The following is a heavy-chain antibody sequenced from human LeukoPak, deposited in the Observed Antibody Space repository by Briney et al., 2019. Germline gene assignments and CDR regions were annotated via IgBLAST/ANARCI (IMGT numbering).Heavy chain of an antibody. V-gene: IGHV3-53*01. CDR1: ALILSDNF. D-gene: IGHD6-19*01. J-gene: IGHJ4*02. CDR2: IYRDGST. Sequence: GGSLRHFCTASALILSDNFMNWVRQAPGKGLEWVSVIYRDGSTYYADSVKGRFTISRDNSKNTLYLQMNSLSAEDTAVYYCARDSSGTQVFDLWGPGTLVTVSS. CDR3: ARDSSGTQVFDL.